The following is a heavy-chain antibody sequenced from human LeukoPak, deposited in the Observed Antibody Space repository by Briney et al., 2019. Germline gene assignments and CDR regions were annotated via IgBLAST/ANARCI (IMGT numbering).Heavy chain of an antibody. D-gene: IGHD3-22*01. CDR3: ARVDDSSGYYFLGPFDY. V-gene: IGHV3-66*01. CDR1: GFTVSSNY. J-gene: IGHJ4*02. CDR2: IYSGGST. Sequence: GRSLRLSCAASGFTVSSNYMSWVRQAPGKGLEWVSVIYSGGSTYYADSVKGRFTISRDNSKNTLYLQMNSLRAEDTAVYYCARVDDSSGYYFLGPFDYWGQGTLVTVSS.